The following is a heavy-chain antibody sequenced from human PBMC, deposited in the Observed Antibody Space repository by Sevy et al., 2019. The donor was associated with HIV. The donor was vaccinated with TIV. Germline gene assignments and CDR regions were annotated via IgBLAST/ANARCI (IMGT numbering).Heavy chain of an antibody. Sequence: SETLSLTCTVSGGSISSSSYYWGWIRQPPGKGLEWIGSIYYSGSTYYNPSLKSRVTISVDTSKNQFSLKLSSVTAADTAVYYCARGTLVITIFGVVWFDPWGQGTLVTVSS. J-gene: IGHJ5*02. D-gene: IGHD3-3*01. CDR2: IYYSGST. CDR1: GGSISSSSYY. CDR3: ARGTLVITIFGVVWFDP. V-gene: IGHV4-39*01.